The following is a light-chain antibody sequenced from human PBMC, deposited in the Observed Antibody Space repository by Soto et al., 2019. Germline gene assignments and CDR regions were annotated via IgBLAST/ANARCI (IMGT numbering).Light chain of an antibody. CDR3: QQYGSSPGFT. CDR2: GAS. V-gene: IGKV3-20*01. Sequence: EIVLTQSPGTLSLSPGERATLSCRASQSVSSSYLAWYQQKPGQAPRLLIYGASSRATGIPDRFSGSGSGTDFTLTISRLEHEDLAVYYCQQYGSSPGFTFGPGTKVDIK. CDR1: QSVSSSY. J-gene: IGKJ3*01.